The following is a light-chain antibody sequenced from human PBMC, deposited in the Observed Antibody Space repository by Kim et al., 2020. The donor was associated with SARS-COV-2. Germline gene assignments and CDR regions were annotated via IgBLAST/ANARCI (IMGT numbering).Light chain of an antibody. CDR2: DVT. CDR3: GSYTVSSPHWV. Sequence: QSALTQPASVSGSPGQSITISCTGTSSDVGGYNYVSWYQQHPGKAPKVMIHDVTKRPSGVSNRFSGSKSGNTASLTISGLQAEDEADYYCGSYTVSSPHWVFGGGTKL. CDR1: SSDVGGYNY. V-gene: IGLV2-14*01. J-gene: IGLJ3*02.